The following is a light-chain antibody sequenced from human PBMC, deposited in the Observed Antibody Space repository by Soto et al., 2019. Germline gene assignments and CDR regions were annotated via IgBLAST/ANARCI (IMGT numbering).Light chain of an antibody. Sequence: EIVMTQSPATLSVSPGERATLSCRASQSVNSNYLAWYQQKTGQAPRLLIYGISKRATDIPDRFSGSGSGTELTLTISSLQPEDFATYYCQKHGQWPITCGQGTRLEIK. CDR2: GIS. CDR3: QKHGQWPIT. V-gene: IGKV3D-15*01. J-gene: IGKJ5*01. CDR1: QSVNSN.